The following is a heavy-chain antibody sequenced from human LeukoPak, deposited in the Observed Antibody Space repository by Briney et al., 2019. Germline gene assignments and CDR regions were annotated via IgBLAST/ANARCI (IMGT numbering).Heavy chain of an antibody. V-gene: IGHV1-2*02. Sequence: ASVKVSCKTSGYTFSAHYLHWVRRAPGQRPEWVGRIDPASGGTHYAQKFQGRVTVTRDTSTTTVDMELSGLRSDDTAVYYCARVPGPYTTSRFDFWGQGTLVTVSS. CDR2: IDPASGGT. CDR1: GYTFSAHY. CDR3: ARVPGPYTTSRFDF. D-gene: IGHD2-2*02. J-gene: IGHJ4*02.